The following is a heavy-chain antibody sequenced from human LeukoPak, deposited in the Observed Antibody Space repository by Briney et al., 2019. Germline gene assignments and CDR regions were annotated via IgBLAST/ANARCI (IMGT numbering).Heavy chain of an antibody. CDR3: ARKMLGSPIDY. CDR2: ISYDGSNK. CDR1: GFTFSSYA. J-gene: IGHJ4*02. Sequence: GGSLRLSCAASGFTFSSYAMHWVRQAPGKGLEWVAVISYDGSNKYYADSVKGRFTISRDNAKNTLYLQMNSLRAEDTAVYYCARKMLGSPIDYWGQGTLVTVSS. V-gene: IGHV3-30*04. D-gene: IGHD3-10*02.